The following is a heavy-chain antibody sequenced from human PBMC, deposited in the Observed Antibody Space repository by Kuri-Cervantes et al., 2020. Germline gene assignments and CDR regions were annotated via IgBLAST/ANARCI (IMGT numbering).Heavy chain of an antibody. Sequence: GSLRLSCTVSGGSISSSSYYWGWIRQPPGKGLEWIGYIYYSGSTKFNPSLKSRLTMSVDTSKQFSLKLRSVTAADTAVYYCARGVEGFLDYFNYWGQGTLVTDSS. D-gene: IGHD2-15*01. CDR1: GGSISSSSYY. CDR3: ARGVEGFLDYFNY. J-gene: IGHJ4*02. V-gene: IGHV4-39*07. CDR2: IYYSGST.